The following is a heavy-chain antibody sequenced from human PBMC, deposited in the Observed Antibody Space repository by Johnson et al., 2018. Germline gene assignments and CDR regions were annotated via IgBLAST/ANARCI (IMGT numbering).Heavy chain of an antibody. Sequence: VQLVESGAEVKKPGASVKLSCKASGYIFSNYYIHWFRQTPGQGLEWMGIINPSAGTTNYARKFQDRVTMTRDTSTTTVSMDLSSLRSEETAVYYCSRGIRFNYYDASGFYFDYWGQGTLVTVSS. V-gene: IGHV1-46*01. J-gene: IGHJ4*02. CDR1: GYIFSNYY. CDR2: INPSAGTT. CDR3: SRGIRFNYYDASGFYFDY. D-gene: IGHD3-22*01.